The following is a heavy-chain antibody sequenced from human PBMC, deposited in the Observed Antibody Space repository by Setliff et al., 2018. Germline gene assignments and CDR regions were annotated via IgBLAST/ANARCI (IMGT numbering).Heavy chain of an antibody. J-gene: IGHJ6*02. V-gene: IGHV3-30-3*02. CDR3: AKHGAYNDFLTGYNFYYDMDV. CDR2: ISYDGNNK. D-gene: IGHD3-9*01. Sequence: GGSLRLSCADSGFTFRSYAMHWVRQAPGKGLDWVAVISYDGNNKYYADSVKGRFTISRDNSKNTLYLQMNSLRAEDTAVYYCAKHGAYNDFLTGYNFYYDMDVWGQGTTVTVSS. CDR1: GFTFRSYA.